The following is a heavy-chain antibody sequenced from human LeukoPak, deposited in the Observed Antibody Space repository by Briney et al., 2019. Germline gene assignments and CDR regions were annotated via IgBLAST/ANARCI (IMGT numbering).Heavy chain of an antibody. CDR3: ARDRTPLGYYYYMDV. CDR2: VYTSGTT. CDR1: GGSISSGSYY. J-gene: IGHJ6*03. Sequence: SQTLSLTCTVSGGSISSGSYYWSWMRQSAGKGLEWIGRVYTSGTTDYNPSLQSRVTISTDTSKNQFSLKLNSVTAADTAVYYCARDRTPLGYYYYMDVWGKGTTVTVSS. V-gene: IGHV4-61*02. D-gene: IGHD7-27*01.